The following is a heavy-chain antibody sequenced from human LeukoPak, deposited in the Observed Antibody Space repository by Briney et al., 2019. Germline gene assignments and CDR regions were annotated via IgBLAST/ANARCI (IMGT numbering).Heavy chain of an antibody. CDR1: GGSFSGYY. J-gene: IGHJ6*03. V-gene: IGHV4-34*01. Sequence: PSETLSLTCAVYGGSFSGYYWSWIRQPPGKGLEWIGEINHSGSTNYNPSLKSRVTISVDTSKNQFSLKLSSVTAADTAVYYCARGARRYYYYYMDVWGKGTTVTVSS. CDR2: INHSGST. D-gene: IGHD6-6*01. CDR3: ARGARRYYYYYMDV.